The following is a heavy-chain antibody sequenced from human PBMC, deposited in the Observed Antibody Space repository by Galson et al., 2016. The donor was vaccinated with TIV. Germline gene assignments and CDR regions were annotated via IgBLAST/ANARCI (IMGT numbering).Heavy chain of an antibody. D-gene: IGHD2-21*02. CDR3: ARYGGDHYGLDV. CDR1: GFTIIDYY. Sequence: SLRLSCAASGFTIIDYYMTWIRQAPGKGLEWLSYINYGGSPKYDVDSMKGRLPMSRDIGKNSLFLDMKSLTVEDTAVYYCARYGGDHYGLDVWGQGTRVTVSS. V-gene: IGHV3-11*01. J-gene: IGHJ6*02. CDR2: INYGGSPK.